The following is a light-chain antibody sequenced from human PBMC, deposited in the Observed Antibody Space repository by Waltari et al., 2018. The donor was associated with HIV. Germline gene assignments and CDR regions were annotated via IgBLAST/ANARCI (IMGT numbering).Light chain of an antibody. Sequence: SYELTQPPSVSVSPGQTASNTCSGEKLGEKYACWYQQKPGQSPVVVIYQDRKRPSGIPERIAGSNSGNTATLTINGTQAMDEADYYCQAWDSSTVIFGGGTRLTVL. J-gene: IGLJ2*01. CDR2: QDR. CDR3: QAWDSSTVI. CDR1: KLGEKY. V-gene: IGLV3-1*01.